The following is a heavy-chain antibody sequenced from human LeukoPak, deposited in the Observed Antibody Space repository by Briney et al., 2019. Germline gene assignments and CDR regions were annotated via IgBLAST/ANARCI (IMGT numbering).Heavy chain of an antibody. CDR1: GGSFSGYY. V-gene: IGHV4-34*01. Sequence: PSETLSLTCAVYGGSFSGYYWSWIRQPPGKGLEWIGEINHSGSTNYNPSLKSRVTISVDTSKNQFSLKLSSVTAADTAVYYCAAIRNSSWPYWGQGTLVTVSS. CDR2: INHSGST. CDR3: AAIRNSSWPY. D-gene: IGHD6-13*01. J-gene: IGHJ4*02.